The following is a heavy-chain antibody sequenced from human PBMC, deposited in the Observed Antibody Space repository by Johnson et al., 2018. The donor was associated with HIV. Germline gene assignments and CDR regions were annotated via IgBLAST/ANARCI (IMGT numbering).Heavy chain of an antibody. CDR1: GFTFDDYG. CDR3: VLFSSIAAEGAFDI. J-gene: IGHJ3*02. CDR2: ISWDGGST. V-gene: IGHV3-43D*03. Sequence: VQLVESGGGVVRPGGSLRLSCVASGFTFDDYGMSWVRQAPGKGLEWVSLISWDGGSTYYADSVKGRFTVSRDNSKNSLYLQMNSLRAEDTALYYCVLFSSIAAEGAFDIWGQGTMVTVSS. D-gene: IGHD6-6*01.